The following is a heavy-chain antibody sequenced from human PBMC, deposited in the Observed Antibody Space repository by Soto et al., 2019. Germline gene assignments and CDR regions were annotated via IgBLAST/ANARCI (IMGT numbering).Heavy chain of an antibody. CDR2: ISAYNGNT. V-gene: IGHV1-18*01. J-gene: IGHJ4*02. D-gene: IGHD2-2*01. CDR3: ARDRPCTSCRDVFDY. Sequence: QVQLVQSGAEVKKPGASVKVSCKASGYTFTSYGISWVRQAPGQGLEWMGWISAYNGNTNNAQKLQGRVTMTTDTSTSTAYMELRSLRSDDTAVYYCARDRPCTSCRDVFDYWGQGTLVTVSS. CDR1: GYTFTSYG.